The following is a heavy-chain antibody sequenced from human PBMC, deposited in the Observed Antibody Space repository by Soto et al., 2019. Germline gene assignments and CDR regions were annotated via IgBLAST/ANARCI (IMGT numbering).Heavy chain of an antibody. D-gene: IGHD5-12*01. J-gene: IGHJ2*01. V-gene: IGHV4-31*03. Sequence: QVQLQESGPGLVKPSQTLSLTCTVSGGSISSGGYYWSWIRQHPGKGLEWIGYIYYSGSTYYSPSLKSRVTISVDTSKNQFSLKLSSVTAADTAVYYCARGRDGYNYPSYFDLWGRGTLVTVSS. CDR3: ARGRDGYNYPSYFDL. CDR1: GGSISSGGYY. CDR2: IYYSGST.